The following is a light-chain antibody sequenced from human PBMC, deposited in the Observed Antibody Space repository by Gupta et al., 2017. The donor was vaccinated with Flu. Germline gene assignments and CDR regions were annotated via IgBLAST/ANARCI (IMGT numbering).Light chain of an antibody. CDR2: GVT. Sequence: QSALTQPASVSGSPGQSTTTSCTGTSSDVCVYDYVPWYQQQPGKAPKLMIYGVTTRPSGVSNRFSGSKSGNTDSLTISGVQAEDEADYYCSSYTTRSTWLFGGGTRLTVL. V-gene: IGLV2-14*01. J-gene: IGLJ2*01. CDR3: SSYTTRSTWL. CDR1: SSDVCVYDY.